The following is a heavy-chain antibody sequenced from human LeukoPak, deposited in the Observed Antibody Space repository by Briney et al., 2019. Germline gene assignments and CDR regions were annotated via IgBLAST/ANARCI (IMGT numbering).Heavy chain of an antibody. Sequence: PGGSLRLSCAASGFTFSSAWMNWDRQAPGKGLEWAGRIKSETDGGTTDYAAPVKGTFTISRDDSENTLYLQMNSLKTEDTAVYYCTRRSSAAGRQYFDYWGQGTLVTVSS. CDR1: GFTFSSAW. CDR2: IKSETDGGTT. J-gene: IGHJ4*02. D-gene: IGHD6-13*01. CDR3: TRRSSAAGRQYFDY. V-gene: IGHV3-15*07.